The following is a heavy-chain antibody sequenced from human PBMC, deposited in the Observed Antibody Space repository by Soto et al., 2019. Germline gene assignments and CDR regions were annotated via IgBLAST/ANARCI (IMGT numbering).Heavy chain of an antibody. D-gene: IGHD3-3*01. V-gene: IGHV4-34*01. CDR3: ARGPQTYYDFWSAKDTYGMDV. J-gene: IGHJ6*02. Sequence: SETLSLTCAVYGGSFSGYYWSWIRQPPGKGLEWIGEINHSGSTNYNPSLKSRVTISVDTSKNQFSLKLSSVTAADTAVYYCARGPQTYYDFWSAKDTYGMDVWGQGTTVTVSS. CDR2: INHSGST. CDR1: GGSFSGYY.